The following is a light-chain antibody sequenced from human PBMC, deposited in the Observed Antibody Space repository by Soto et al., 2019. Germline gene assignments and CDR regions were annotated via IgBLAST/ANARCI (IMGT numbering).Light chain of an antibody. CDR1: SGDVGGYNY. V-gene: IGLV2-8*01. Sequence: QSALTQPPSASGSPGQSVAISCSGTSGDVGGYNYVSWYQQHPGKAPKLIIYEVNKRPSGVPDRFSGSKSGNTASLTVSGLQAEDEADYYCSLHAASGVFGGGTKLTVL. J-gene: IGLJ3*02. CDR2: EVN. CDR3: SLHAASGV.